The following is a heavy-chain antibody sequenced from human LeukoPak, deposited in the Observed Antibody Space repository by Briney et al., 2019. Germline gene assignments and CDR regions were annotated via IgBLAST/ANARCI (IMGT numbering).Heavy chain of an antibody. D-gene: IGHD5/OR15-5a*01. CDR3: ATLSLWYGMDV. Sequence: SETLSLTCTVSGGSISSYSWCWIRQPPGKGLGWIVHIYYGGSTNYNPYLKSGDTISEDTSKNQFSLKLSSEAAADTAVYYCATLSLWYGMDVWGQGTTVTVSS. CDR2: IYYGGST. J-gene: IGHJ6*02. CDR1: GGSISSYS. V-gene: IGHV4-59*08.